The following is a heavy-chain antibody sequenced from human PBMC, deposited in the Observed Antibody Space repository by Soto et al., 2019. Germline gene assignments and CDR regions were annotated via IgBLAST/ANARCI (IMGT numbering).Heavy chain of an antibody. V-gene: IGHV3-15*01. Sequence: EVQLVESGGGLVKPGGSLRLSCAASGFTLNNAGMSWVRQAPGKGLEWVARIKSKSDGGTLVYTAPVRGRLNISRNGSKPTVYLQMNSLKAVHSSVYYCSAVSPFNYWGQGTTVIVSS. CDR3: SAVSPFNY. CDR2: IKSKSDGGTL. CDR1: GFTLNNAG. J-gene: IGHJ4*02.